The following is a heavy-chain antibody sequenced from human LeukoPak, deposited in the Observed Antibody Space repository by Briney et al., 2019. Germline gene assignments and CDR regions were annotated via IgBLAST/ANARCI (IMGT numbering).Heavy chain of an antibody. D-gene: IGHD2-2*01. J-gene: IGHJ4*02. Sequence: PGGSLRLSCAASGFIFSNFAMHWVRQAPGRGLEWVAVIASDGKTQHYTDSVEGRFSISRDNSRNTLYLEMNSLGAEDTAVYSCARVPGSCSGTSCYRYFDHWGQGTLVTISS. CDR2: IASDGKTQ. V-gene: IGHV3-30*04. CDR3: ARVPGSCSGTSCYRYFDH. CDR1: GFIFSNFA.